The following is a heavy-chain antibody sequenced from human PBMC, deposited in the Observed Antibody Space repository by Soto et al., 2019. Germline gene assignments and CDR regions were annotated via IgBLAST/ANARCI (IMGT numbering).Heavy chain of an antibody. D-gene: IGHD3-10*01. V-gene: IGHV1-69*02. CDR2: IIPILGIA. CDR3: ASAPMIRVVIPFDY. J-gene: IGHJ4*02. CDR1: GGTFSSYT. Sequence: QVQLVQSGAEVKKPGSSVKVSCKASGGTFSSYTISWVRQAPGQGLEWMGRIIPILGIANYAQKFQGRVTITADKPTSTAYIELSSLRSADTPVYYCASAPMIRVVIPFDYWAQVTLVTVSS.